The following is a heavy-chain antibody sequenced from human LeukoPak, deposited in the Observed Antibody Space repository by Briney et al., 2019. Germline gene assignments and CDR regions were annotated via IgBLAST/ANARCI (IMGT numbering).Heavy chain of an antibody. CDR2: ISAYNGNT. D-gene: IGHD6-19*01. CDR1: GYTFTSYG. V-gene: IGHV1-18*01. Sequence: ASVKVSCKASGYTFTSYGISWVRQAPGQGLEWMGWISAYNGNTKYAQKLQGRVTMTTDPSTSTAYMELRSLRSDDTAVYYCARVVRIAVAVWFDPWGQGTLVTVSS. J-gene: IGHJ5*02. CDR3: ARVVRIAVAVWFDP.